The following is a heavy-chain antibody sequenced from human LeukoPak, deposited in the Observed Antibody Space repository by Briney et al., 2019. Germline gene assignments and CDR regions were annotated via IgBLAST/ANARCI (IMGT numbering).Heavy chain of an antibody. Sequence: GASVKVSCKASGYSFTTYNIHWVRQAPGQGLEWMGIINPSGGSTSYAQKFQGRVTMTRDTSTSTVYMELYSLRSEDTAVYYCARPQYPYYYDSSGPYDAFDIWGQGTMVTVSS. CDR2: INPSGGST. V-gene: IGHV1-46*01. D-gene: IGHD3-22*01. CDR3: ARPQYPYYYDSSGPYDAFDI. CDR1: GYSFTTYN. J-gene: IGHJ3*02.